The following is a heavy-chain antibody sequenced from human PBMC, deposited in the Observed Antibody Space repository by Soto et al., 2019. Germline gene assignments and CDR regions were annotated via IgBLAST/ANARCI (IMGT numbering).Heavy chain of an antibody. CDR3: VRGGRRREHCFDY. J-gene: IGHJ4*02. Sequence: GGSLRLSCAASGFTFSDYVMRWVRQAPGKGLEWVSSLSSSGDTYYADSVKGRFTISRDTSKNTLYLQMNTLRVEDTAIYYCVRGGRRREHCFDYWGQGTLVTVSS. V-gene: IGHV3-23*01. D-gene: IGHD1-1*01. CDR2: LSSSGDT. CDR1: GFTFSDYV.